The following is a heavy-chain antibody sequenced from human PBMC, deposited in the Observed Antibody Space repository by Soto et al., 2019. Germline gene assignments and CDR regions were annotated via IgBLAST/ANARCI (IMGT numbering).Heavy chain of an antibody. CDR3: AREGGLAYCGGDCLYNWFDP. Sequence: QVQLQESGPGLVKPSQTLSLTCTVSGGSISSGDYYWSWVRQHPGKGLEWIGYRSYSGSTYYNPSLTSRVTIVVDTSRNQFALRLRSVTAADPGVYSCAREGGLAYCGGDCLYNWFDPWGQGTLVTVSS. J-gene: IGHJ5*02. CDR2: RSYSGST. CDR1: GGSISSGDYY. D-gene: IGHD2-21*02. V-gene: IGHV4-31*03.